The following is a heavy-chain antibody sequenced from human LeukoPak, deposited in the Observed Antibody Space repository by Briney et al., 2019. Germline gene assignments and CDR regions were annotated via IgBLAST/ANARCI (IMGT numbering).Heavy chain of an antibody. V-gene: IGHV4-59*01. CDR1: GGSISSYY. CDR3: ARARGYSYFDY. Sequence: SETLSLTCTVSGGSISSYYWSWIRQPPGKGLEWIGYIYYSGSTNYNPSLKSRVTISVDTSKNQFSLKLSSVTAADTAVYYCARARGYSYFDYWGQGTLVTVSS. CDR2: IYYSGST. J-gene: IGHJ4*02. D-gene: IGHD5-18*01.